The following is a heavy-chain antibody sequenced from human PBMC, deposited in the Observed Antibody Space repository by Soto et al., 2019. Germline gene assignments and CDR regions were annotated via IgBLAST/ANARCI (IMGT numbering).Heavy chain of an antibody. CDR2: FDPEDGET. J-gene: IGHJ4*02. D-gene: IGHD5-18*01. Sequence: ASVKVTCKVSGYTLTGLSMRWVRQAPGKGLEWMGGFDPEDGETIYAQKFQGRVTMTEDTSTDTAYMELSSLRSEDTAVYYCATLLNTAMVTLSDYWGQGTLVTVSS. CDR3: ATLLNTAMVTLSDY. CDR1: GYTLTGLS. V-gene: IGHV1-24*01.